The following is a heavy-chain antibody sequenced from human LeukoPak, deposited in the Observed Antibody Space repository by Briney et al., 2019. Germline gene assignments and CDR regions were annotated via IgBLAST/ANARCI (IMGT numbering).Heavy chain of an antibody. V-gene: IGHV3-21*01. CDR1: GVTFSSYS. CDR2: ISSSSSYI. Sequence: GGSLRLSCAASGVTFSSYSMNWVRQAPGKGLEWVSTISSSSSYIYYADSVKGRFTISRDNAKNSLYLQMNSLRAEDTAVYYCASQYFSSTSCYVGLVGYWGQGTLVTVSS. CDR3: ASQYFSSTSCYVGLVGY. J-gene: IGHJ4*02. D-gene: IGHD2-2*01.